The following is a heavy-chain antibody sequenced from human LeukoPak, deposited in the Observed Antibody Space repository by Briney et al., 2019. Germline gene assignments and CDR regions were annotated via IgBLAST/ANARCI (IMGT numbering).Heavy chain of an antibody. J-gene: IGHJ4*02. CDR1: GFTFSSYG. CDR3: AKVLAVTRYFDY. V-gene: IGHV3-30*02. Sequence: PGGSLRLSCAASGFTFSSYGMHWVRQAPGKGLEWVAFIRYDGSNKYYADSVKGRFTISRDNSKNTLYLQMNSLRAEDTAVYYCAKVLAVTRYFDYWGQGTLVTVSS. D-gene: IGHD4-17*01. CDR2: IRYDGSNK.